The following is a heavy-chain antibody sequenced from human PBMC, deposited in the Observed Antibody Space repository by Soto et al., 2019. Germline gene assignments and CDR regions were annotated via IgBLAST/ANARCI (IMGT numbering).Heavy chain of an antibody. V-gene: IGHV4-4*02. D-gene: IGHD5-18*01. Sequence: PSETLSLTSEVSGGSISSSNWWSWVRQTPGKGLEWIGEIFHSGTANYSPSLKSRVTMSVDKAKNLFSLKLTSVTAADTAMYYCARRTGLVTGDAFDIWGQGTLVTV. CDR1: GGSISSSNW. CDR2: IFHSGTA. CDR3: ARRTGLVTGDAFDI. J-gene: IGHJ3*02.